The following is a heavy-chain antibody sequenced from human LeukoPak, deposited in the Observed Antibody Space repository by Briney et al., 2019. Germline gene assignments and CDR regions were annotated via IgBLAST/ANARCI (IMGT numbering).Heavy chain of an antibody. J-gene: IGHJ4*02. D-gene: IGHD6-19*01. CDR2: ISSGGTIT. CDR3: SLLAVASPQDY. CDR1: GFSFSTYE. Sequence: PVGSLRLSCAASGFSFSTYEMHWVRQAPGKGLEWVSEISSGGTITYYADSVRGRFTTSRDNAKNLLYLQMHSLRAEDTAIYYCSLLAVASPQDYWGQGTLVTVSS. V-gene: IGHV3-48*03.